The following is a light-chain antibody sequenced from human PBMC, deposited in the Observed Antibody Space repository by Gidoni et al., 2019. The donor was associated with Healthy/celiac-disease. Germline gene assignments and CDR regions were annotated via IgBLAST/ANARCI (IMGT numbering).Light chain of an antibody. CDR2: YDS. CDR3: QVWDSSSDHPVV. V-gene: IGLV3-21*04. CDR1: NIGSKS. Sequence: SYVLTQPPSVSVAPGKTARITCGGNNIGSKSVHWYQQKPGQAPVLVIYYDSDRPSGIPERLSGSNSGNTATLTISRVEAEDEADYYCQVWDSSSDHPVVFGGGTKLTVL. J-gene: IGLJ2*01.